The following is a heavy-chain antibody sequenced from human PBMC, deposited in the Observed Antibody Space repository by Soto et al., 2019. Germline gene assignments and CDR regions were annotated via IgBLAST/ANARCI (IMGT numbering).Heavy chain of an antibody. D-gene: IGHD3-22*01. V-gene: IGHV1-46*01. CDR1: GYTFTTFY. J-gene: IGHJ6*02. CDR3: ARDQRDRYDHASPNYSYFGMDV. CDR2: INPTGGAT. Sequence: QVLLVQSGAEVKRPGASVKIDCKASGYTFTTFYIHWVRQAPGQGLEWMGVINPTGGATTYARKFQARVTVTRDTSTSTVSMELSRLRSDDTAVYYCARDQRDRYDHASPNYSYFGMDVWGQGTTVTVSS.